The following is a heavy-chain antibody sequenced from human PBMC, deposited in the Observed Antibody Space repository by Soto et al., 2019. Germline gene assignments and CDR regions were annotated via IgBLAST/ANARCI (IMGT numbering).Heavy chain of an antibody. Sequence: VASVKVSCKASGYTFTSYGMSWVRQAPGQGPEWMGWISAYNGNTNYAQKLQGRVTMTTDTSTSTAYMELRSLRSDDTAVYYCASPEGIAVAFFDYWGQGTLVTVSS. CDR1: GYTFTSYG. D-gene: IGHD6-19*01. V-gene: IGHV1-18*01. CDR3: ASPEGIAVAFFDY. J-gene: IGHJ4*02. CDR2: ISAYNGNT.